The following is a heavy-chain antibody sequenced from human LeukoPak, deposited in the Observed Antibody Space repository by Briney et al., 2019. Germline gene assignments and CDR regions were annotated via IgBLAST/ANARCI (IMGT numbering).Heavy chain of an antibody. D-gene: IGHD3/OR15-3a*01. Sequence: SQTLSLTCTVSGGSISSGGYYWSWIRQPPGKGLEWIGYIYHSGSTYYNPSLKSRVTISVDRSKNQFSLKLSSVTAADTAVYYCARDLPLRGLDLTPDAFDIWGQGTMVTVSS. J-gene: IGHJ3*02. CDR3: ARDLPLRGLDLTPDAFDI. CDR2: IYHSGST. V-gene: IGHV4-30-2*01. CDR1: GGSISSGGYY.